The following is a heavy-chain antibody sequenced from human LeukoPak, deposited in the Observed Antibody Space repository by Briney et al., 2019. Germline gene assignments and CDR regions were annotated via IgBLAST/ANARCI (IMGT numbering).Heavy chain of an antibody. V-gene: IGHV3-53*01. CDR2: IYSGGST. CDR3: ARGADTGYSSDS. Sequence: GGSLRLSCAASGLTVSKNYMSWVRQAPGKGLESVSVIYSGGSTYYADSVRGRFIISRDNSKNTLYLQMNSLRVEDTAVYYCARGADTGYSSDSWGQGTLVTVSS. D-gene: IGHD6-19*01. J-gene: IGHJ5*02. CDR1: GLTVSKNY.